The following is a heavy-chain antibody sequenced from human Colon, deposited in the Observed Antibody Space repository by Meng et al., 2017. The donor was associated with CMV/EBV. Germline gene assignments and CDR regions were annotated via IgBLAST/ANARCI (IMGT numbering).Heavy chain of an antibody. Sequence: GSLRLSCSVSGGSISSDGHFWAWIRQPPGKGLEWIGTIYYTGSTYYNLSHKSRVTIARDTSKNVFSLRLNSVTAADTAIYYCARVGYFATSGPHDAFDIWGQGTLVTVSS. J-gene: IGHJ3*02. CDR3: ARVGYFATSGPHDAFDI. CDR2: IYYTGST. CDR1: GGSISSDGHF. D-gene: IGHD3-22*01. V-gene: IGHV4-39*07.